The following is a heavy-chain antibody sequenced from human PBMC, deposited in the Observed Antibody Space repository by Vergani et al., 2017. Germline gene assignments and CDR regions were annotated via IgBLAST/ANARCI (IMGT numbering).Heavy chain of an antibody. V-gene: IGHV1-46*01. CDR3: ASWGWDWDTAMVAPIYFDY. CDR2: INPSGGST. J-gene: IGHJ4*02. D-gene: IGHD5-18*01. CDR1: GYTFTSYY. Sequence: QVQLVQSGAEVKKPGASVKVSCKASGYTFTSYYMHWVRQAPGQGLEWMGIINPSGGSTSYAQKFQGRVTMTRDTSTSTVYMELSSLSPEDPAVYYCASWGWDWDTAMVAPIYFDYWGQGTLVTVSS.